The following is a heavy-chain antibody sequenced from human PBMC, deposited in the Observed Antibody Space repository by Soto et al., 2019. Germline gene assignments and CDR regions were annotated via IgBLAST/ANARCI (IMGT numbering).Heavy chain of an antibody. V-gene: IGHV3-74*01. D-gene: IGHD2-8*01. CDR3: ARVPIGKYGVWNY. CDR1: GFTFSIYW. Sequence: EEQLVESGGGLVQPGGSLRLSCAASGFTFSIYWMHWVRQAPGKGLVWVSRINPGGTITDYADSVKGRFTISRDNAKNTVYLQVNSLRGDDTAEYFCARVPIGKYGVWNYWGQGTLVTVSS. CDR2: INPGGTIT. J-gene: IGHJ4*02.